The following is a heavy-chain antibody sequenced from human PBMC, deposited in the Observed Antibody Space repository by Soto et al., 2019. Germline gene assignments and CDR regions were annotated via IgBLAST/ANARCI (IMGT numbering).Heavy chain of an antibody. V-gene: IGHV1-18*01. Sequence: QVPLVQSGAEVKKPGASVKVSCKASGYTFTSYGISWVRQAPGQGLEWMGWISAYNGNTNYAQKLQGRVTMTTDTPTSTADMERRSLTSDDTAVYYCASGGYYGSGSYYYFDYWGQGTLVTVSS. CDR2: ISAYNGNT. D-gene: IGHD3-10*01. J-gene: IGHJ4*02. CDR3: ASGGYYGSGSYYYFDY. CDR1: GYTFTSYG.